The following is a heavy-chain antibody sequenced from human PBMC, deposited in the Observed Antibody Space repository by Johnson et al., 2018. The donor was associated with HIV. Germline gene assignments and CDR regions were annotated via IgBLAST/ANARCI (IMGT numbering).Heavy chain of an antibody. CDR1: GFTFRSYA. D-gene: IGHD3-22*01. CDR2: IGYDGNDK. CDR3: TKDIHYDSSGFLLLNAFDI. Sequence: QMLLVESGGDVVQPGRSLRLSCAASGFTFRSYAMHWVRQAPGKGLEWVAAIGYDGNDKDYPDSVKGRFTISRDNARNSLYLQMNSLRAEDTALYYCTKDIHYDSSGFLLLNAFDIWGQGTMVTVSS. V-gene: IGHV3-30*18. J-gene: IGHJ3*02.